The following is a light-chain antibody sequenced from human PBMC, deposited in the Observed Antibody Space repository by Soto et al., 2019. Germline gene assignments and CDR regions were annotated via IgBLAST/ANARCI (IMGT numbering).Light chain of an antibody. V-gene: IGLV2-14*01. CDR3: SSYTTSYFYV. Sequence: QSALTQPASVSGSPGQSITISCTRSGRDIGAYDYVSWYQQHPGKAPKLIIYGVKNRPSGVSNRFSASKSAFTASLTISGLQTEDEADYYCSSYTTSYFYVFGPGTKVTVL. CDR1: GRDIGAYDY. CDR2: GVK. J-gene: IGLJ1*01.